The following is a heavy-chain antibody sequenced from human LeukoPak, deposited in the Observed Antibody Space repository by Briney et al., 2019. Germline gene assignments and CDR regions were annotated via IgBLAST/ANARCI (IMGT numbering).Heavy chain of an antibody. CDR3: ARSSETGYQVFDY. CDR1: GNSISSSNW. J-gene: IGHJ4*02. CDR2: IYHSGST. Sequence: PSGTLSLTCAVSGNSISSSNWWSWVRQPPGKGLEWIGEIYHSGSTKYNPSLKSRVTISVNTSKNQFSLKLSSVTAADTAVYYCARSSETGYQVFDYWGQGTLVTVSS. D-gene: IGHD3-9*01. V-gene: IGHV4-4*02.